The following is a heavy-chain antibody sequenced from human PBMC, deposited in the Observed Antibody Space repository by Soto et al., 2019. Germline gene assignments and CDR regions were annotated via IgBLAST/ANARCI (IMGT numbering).Heavy chain of an antibody. J-gene: IGHJ4*02. V-gene: IGHV1-46*01. D-gene: IGHD5-12*01. CDR1: GGTFSSYA. CDR2: INPSGGST. CDR3: ARQTGYSGNDY. Sequence: ASVKVSCKASGGTFSSYAISWVRQAPGQGLEWMGIINPSGGSTSYAQKFQGRVTMTRDTSTSTVYMELSSLRSEDTAVYYCARQTGYSGNDYWGQGTLVTVSS.